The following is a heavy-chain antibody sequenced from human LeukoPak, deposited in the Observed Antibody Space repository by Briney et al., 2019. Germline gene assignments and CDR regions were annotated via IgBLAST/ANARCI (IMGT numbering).Heavy chain of an antibody. CDR1: GFTFSSYW. Sequence: PGGSLRLSCAASGFTFSSYWMSWVRRAPGKGLEWVANIKQGGSEKYYVDSVKGRFTISRDNAKNSLYLQMNSLRAEDTAVYYCARLRFLEWLLENYFDYWGQGTLVTVSS. V-gene: IGHV3-7*01. D-gene: IGHD3-3*01. J-gene: IGHJ4*02. CDR2: IKQGGSEK. CDR3: ARLRFLEWLLENYFDY.